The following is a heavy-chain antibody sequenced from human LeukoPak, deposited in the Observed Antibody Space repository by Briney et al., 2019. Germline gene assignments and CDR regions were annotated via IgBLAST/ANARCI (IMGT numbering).Heavy chain of an antibody. CDR2: ISYDGSNK. V-gene: IGHV3-30-3*01. D-gene: IGHD5-18*01. J-gene: IGHJ4*02. CDR3: AKERGYSYGLIDY. CDR1: GFTFSSYA. Sequence: GRSLGLSCAASGFTFSSYAMHWVRQAPGKGLEWVAVISYDGSNKYYADSVKGRFTISRDNSKNTLYLQMNSLRAEDTAVYYCAKERGYSYGLIDYWGQGTLVTVSS.